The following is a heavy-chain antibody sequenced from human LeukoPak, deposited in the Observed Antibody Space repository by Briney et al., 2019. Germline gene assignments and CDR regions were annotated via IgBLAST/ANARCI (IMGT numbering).Heavy chain of an antibody. D-gene: IGHD5-24*01. CDR1: GFTFSDYY. CDR2: ISSSGSTI. Sequence: GGSLRLSCAASGFTFSDYYMSWIRQAPGKGLEWVSYISSSGSTIYYADSVKGRFTISRDNAKNSLYLQMNSLRAEDTAVYYCARATEEMATIEVTPLLYWGQGTLVTVSS. J-gene: IGHJ4*02. V-gene: IGHV3-11*01. CDR3: ARATEEMATIEVTPLLY.